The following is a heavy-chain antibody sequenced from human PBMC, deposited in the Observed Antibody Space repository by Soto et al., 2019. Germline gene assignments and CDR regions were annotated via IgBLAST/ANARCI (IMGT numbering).Heavy chain of an antibody. J-gene: IGHJ4*02. Sequence: QVQLQQSGPGLVKPSQTLSLTCAISGDSVSSNSAAWNWIRQSPSRGLEWLGRTYYRSKWYNDYAVSVKSRITSTPDTSKNQFSLQLNSVTPEDTAVYYCARGARICSGGSCYESVDYWGQGTLVTVSS. CDR2: TYYRSKWYN. D-gene: IGHD2-15*01. CDR1: GDSVSSNSAA. V-gene: IGHV6-1*01. CDR3: ARGARICSGGSCYESVDY.